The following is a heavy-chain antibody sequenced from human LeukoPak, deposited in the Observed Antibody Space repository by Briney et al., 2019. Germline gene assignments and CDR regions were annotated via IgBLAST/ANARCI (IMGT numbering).Heavy chain of an antibody. CDR1: GFTFSSYA. CDR2: ISGSGGST. CDR3: ARAQYSSSWYYYYYGMDV. J-gene: IGHJ6*02. V-gene: IGHV3-23*01. Sequence: GGSLRLSCAASGFTFSSYAMSWVRQAPGKGLEWVSAISGSGGSTYYADSVKGRFTISRDNSKNTLYLQMNSLRAEDTAVYYCARAQYSSSWYYYYYGMDVWGQGTTVTVSS. D-gene: IGHD6-13*01.